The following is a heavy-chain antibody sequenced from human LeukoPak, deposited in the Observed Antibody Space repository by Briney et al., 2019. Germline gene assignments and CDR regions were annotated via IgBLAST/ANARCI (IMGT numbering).Heavy chain of an antibody. V-gene: IGHV3-23*01. CDR2: ISGSGGST. D-gene: IGHD4-23*01. CDR3: AKDLGATVVTPQDY. Sequence: PGGSLRLSCAASGFTFSSYDMSWVRQAPGKGLEWVSAISGSGGSTYYADSVKGRFTISRGNSKNTLYPQMNSLRAEDTAVYYCAKDLGATVVTPQDYWGQGILVTVSS. CDR1: GFTFSSYD. J-gene: IGHJ4*02.